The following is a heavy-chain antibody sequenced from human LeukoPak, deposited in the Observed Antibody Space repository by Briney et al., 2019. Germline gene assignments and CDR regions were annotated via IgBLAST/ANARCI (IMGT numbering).Heavy chain of an antibody. Sequence: GGSLRLSCARSGFTFSSYSMYWVRQAPGKKLEWVSSISSSSSYIYYADSVKGRFTISRDNAKNSLYLQMNSLRAEDTAVYYCARGAYYYDSSGYYDWGQGTLVTVSS. V-gene: IGHV3-21*01. CDR3: ARGAYYYDSSGYYD. J-gene: IGHJ4*02. D-gene: IGHD3-22*01. CDR2: ISSSSSYI. CDR1: GFTFSSYS.